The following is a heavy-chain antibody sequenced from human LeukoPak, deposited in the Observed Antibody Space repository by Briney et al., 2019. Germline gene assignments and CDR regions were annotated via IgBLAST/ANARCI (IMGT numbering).Heavy chain of an antibody. D-gene: IGHD6-19*01. CDR3: AKDLLHYSSGWSGFDY. CDR1: GFTFSSYG. CDR2: IRYDGSNK. Sequence: GGSLRLSCAASGFTFSSYGMHWVRQAPGKGLEWVAFIRYDGSNKYYADSVKGRFTISRDNSKNTLYLQMNSLRAEDTAVYYCAKDLLHYSSGWSGFDYWGQGTLVTVSS. V-gene: IGHV3-30*02. J-gene: IGHJ4*02.